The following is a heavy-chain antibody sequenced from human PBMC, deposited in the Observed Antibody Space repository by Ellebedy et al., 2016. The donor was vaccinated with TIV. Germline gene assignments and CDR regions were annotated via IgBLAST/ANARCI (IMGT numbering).Heavy chain of an antibody. Sequence: GESLKISCAASGFTFSSYAMSWVRQAPGKGLEWVSTISGGGGSTHYADSVKGRFTISRDNSKNTLYLQMNSLRAEDTAVYYCARDDWGPAGPWGQGTLVTVSS. D-gene: IGHD3-9*01. CDR1: GFTFSSYA. V-gene: IGHV3-23*01. CDR2: ISGGGGST. CDR3: ARDDWGPAGP. J-gene: IGHJ5*02.